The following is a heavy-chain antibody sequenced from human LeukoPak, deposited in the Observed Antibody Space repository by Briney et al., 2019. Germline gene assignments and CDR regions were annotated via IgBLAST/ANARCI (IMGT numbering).Heavy chain of an antibody. CDR2: INHSRST. CDR1: GGSFSGYY. J-gene: IGHJ4*02. V-gene: IGHV4-34*01. CDR3: ARANYYDSSGYSY. D-gene: IGHD3-22*01. Sequence: NPSETLSLTCAVYGGSFSGYYWSWIRQPPGKGLEWIGEINHSRSTNYNPSLKSRVTISVDTSKNQFSLKLSSVTAADTAVYYCARANYYDSSGYSYWGQGTLVTVSS.